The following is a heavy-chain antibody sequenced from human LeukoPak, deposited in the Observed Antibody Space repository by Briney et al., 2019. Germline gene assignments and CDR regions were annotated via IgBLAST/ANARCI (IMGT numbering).Heavy chain of an antibody. CDR1: GGSFSGYY. Sequence: SETLSLTCAVYGGSFSGYYWSWIRQPPGKGLEWIGEINHSGSTNYNPSLKSRVTISVDTSKNQFSLKLSSVTAADTAVYYCARGQYRYCSSTSWRYYYYGMDVWGQGTTVTVSS. V-gene: IGHV4-34*01. CDR2: INHSGST. D-gene: IGHD2-2*01. J-gene: IGHJ6*02. CDR3: ARGQYRYCSSTSWRYYYYGMDV.